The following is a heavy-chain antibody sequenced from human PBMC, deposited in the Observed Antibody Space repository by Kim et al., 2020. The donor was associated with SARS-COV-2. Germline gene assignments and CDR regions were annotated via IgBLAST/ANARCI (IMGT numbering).Heavy chain of an antibody. V-gene: IGHV3-11*01. Sequence: YGESVKSRFTISRDTAKTSLYLQMNSLRAEDTAVYYCARVAVTASDAFDSWGQGTVVTVSS. D-gene: IGHD2-21*02. J-gene: IGHJ3*02. CDR3: ARVAVTASDAFDS.